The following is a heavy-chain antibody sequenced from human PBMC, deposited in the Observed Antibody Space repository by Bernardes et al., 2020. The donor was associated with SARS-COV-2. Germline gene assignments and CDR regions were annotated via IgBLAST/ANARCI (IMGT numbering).Heavy chain of an antibody. CDR3: GKRAVSGNNWYFDL. D-gene: IGHD6-19*01. J-gene: IGHJ2*01. Sequence: GSLRLSCAASGFILSNYWLHWVRQVPGKGLVWVSRISDDGATTTYADSVKGRFTISRDKAKNTVSLQMNSLRVEDTAVYYCGKRAVSGNNWYFDLWGRGTLVTVSS. V-gene: IGHV3-74*01. CDR1: GFILSNYW. CDR2: ISDDGATT.